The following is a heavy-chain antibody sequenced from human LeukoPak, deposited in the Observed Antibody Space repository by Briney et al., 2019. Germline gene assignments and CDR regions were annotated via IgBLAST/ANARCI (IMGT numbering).Heavy chain of an antibody. CDR3: ARRVGVGTGWSNSYYYYMDV. Sequence: SETLSLTCTVSGDSIRSTSYYWGWLRQPPGKGLEWLGSIYYSGKNHYNPSLKSRLTVSVDTSKNQFSLNLRSVTASDTAVYYCARRVGVGTGWSNSYYYYMDVWGIGTTVTVSS. CDR1: GDSIRSTSYY. V-gene: IGHV4-39*01. D-gene: IGHD6-19*01. CDR2: IYYSGKN. J-gene: IGHJ6*03.